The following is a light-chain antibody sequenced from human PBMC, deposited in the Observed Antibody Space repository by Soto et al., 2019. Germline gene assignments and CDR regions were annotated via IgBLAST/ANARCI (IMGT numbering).Light chain of an antibody. J-gene: IGLJ3*02. Sequence: QSVLTQPASVSGSPGQSITISCTGTSSDVGGYNYVSWYQHHPGNPGKAPKLMTFEVSNRPSGVSNRFSGSKSGNTASLTISGLLAEDEADYYCSSYSSSGPVFGGGTKVTVL. CDR1: SSDVGGYNY. CDR3: SSYSSSGPV. CDR2: EVS. V-gene: IGLV2-14*01.